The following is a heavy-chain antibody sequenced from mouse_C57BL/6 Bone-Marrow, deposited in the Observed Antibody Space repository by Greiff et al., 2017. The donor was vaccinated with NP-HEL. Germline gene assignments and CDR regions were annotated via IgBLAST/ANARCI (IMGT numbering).Heavy chain of an antibody. CDR3: VRRGSSYGWYCDV. J-gene: IGHJ1*03. Sequence: EVKVVESGGGLVQPKGSLKLSCAASGFSFNTYAMNWVRQAPGKGLEWVARIRSKSNNYATYYADSVKDRFTISRDDSESMLYLQMNNLKTEDTAMYYCVRRGSSYGWYCDVWGTGTTVTVSS. CDR1: GFSFNTYA. V-gene: IGHV10-1*01. D-gene: IGHD1-1*01. CDR2: IRSKSNNYAT.